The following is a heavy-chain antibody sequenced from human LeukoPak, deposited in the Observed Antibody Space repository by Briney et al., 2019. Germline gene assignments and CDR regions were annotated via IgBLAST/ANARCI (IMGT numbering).Heavy chain of an antibody. CDR1: GGSFSGYY. CDR3: ARGRATYDFWSGQKIDY. Sequence: PSETLSLTCAVYGGSFSGYYWSWIRQPPGKGLEWIGEINHSGSTNYNPSLKSRVTISVDTSKNQFPLKLSSVTAADTAVYYCARGRATYDFWSGQKIDYWGQGTLVTVSS. D-gene: IGHD3-3*01. CDR2: INHSGST. J-gene: IGHJ4*02. V-gene: IGHV4-34*01.